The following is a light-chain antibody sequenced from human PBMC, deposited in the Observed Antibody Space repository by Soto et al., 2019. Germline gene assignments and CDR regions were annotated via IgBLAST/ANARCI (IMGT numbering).Light chain of an antibody. CDR3: QQYGSRTWT. CDR2: DAS. V-gene: IGKV3-20*01. CDR1: QRVGGNY. Sequence: ELVLTQSPVTLSLSPGERATLSCRASQRVGGNYLAWYQQKRGQSPRLLIYDASSRATDIPDRFSSSGSGTDFTLTITKVEPEDFAVYYCQQYGSRTWTFGQGTKLEMK. J-gene: IGKJ1*01.